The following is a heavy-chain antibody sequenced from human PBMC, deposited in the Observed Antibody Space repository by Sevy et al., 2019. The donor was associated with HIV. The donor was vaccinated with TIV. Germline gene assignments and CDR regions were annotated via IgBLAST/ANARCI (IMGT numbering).Heavy chain of an antibody. J-gene: IGHJ4*02. D-gene: IGHD3-22*01. Sequence: SETLSLTCTVSGASISSNDYYWGWIRQPPGKGLEWIGSIHYSGVSYYNLSLLSRVTISLDTSKNHFSLKLTSLTAADTALYYCATNSPAGDSSGLDYWGQGTQVTVSS. V-gene: IGHV4-39*02. CDR2: IHYSGVS. CDR3: ATNSPAGDSSGLDY. CDR1: GASISSNDYY.